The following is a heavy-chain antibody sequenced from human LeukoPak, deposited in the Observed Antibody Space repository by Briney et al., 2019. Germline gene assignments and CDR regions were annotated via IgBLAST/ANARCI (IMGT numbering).Heavy chain of an antibody. CDR1: GYSISSGYY. V-gene: IGHV4-38-2*02. CDR2: IYHSGST. J-gene: IGHJ3*02. D-gene: IGHD3-22*01. Sequence: PSETLSLTCTVSGYSISSGYYWGWIRQPPGKGLEWIGSIYHSGSTYYNPSLKSRVTISVNTSRNQFSLKLSSVTAADTAVYYCAREGYDSDTFYYYAFDIWGQGTMVTVSS. CDR3: AREGYDSDTFYYYAFDI.